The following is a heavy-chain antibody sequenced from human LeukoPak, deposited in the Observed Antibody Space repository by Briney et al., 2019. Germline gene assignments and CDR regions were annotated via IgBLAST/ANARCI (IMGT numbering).Heavy chain of an antibody. Sequence: ASVKVSCKASGYTFTSYYMHWVRQAPGQGLEWMGIINPSGGSTTYAQKFQGRVTMTRHTSTSTVYMVLSSLRSEDTAVYYCARAVADFDYWGQGTLVTVSS. CDR1: GYTFTSYY. CDR2: INPSGGST. CDR3: ARAVADFDY. V-gene: IGHV1-46*01. D-gene: IGHD6-19*01. J-gene: IGHJ4*02.